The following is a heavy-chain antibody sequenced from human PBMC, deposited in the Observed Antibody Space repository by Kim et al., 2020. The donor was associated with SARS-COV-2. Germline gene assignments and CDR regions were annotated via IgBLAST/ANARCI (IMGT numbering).Heavy chain of an antibody. Sequence: AYDDTTTYAASVKGRVTISRDDSKNTAYLQMNNLKIGDTAVYYCTILDGSWGQGTLVTVSS. V-gene: IGHV3-73*01. CDR3: TILDGS. CDR2: AYDDTT. J-gene: IGHJ5*02.